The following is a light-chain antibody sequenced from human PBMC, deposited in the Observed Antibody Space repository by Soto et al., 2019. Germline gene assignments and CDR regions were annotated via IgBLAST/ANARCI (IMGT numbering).Light chain of an antibody. Sequence: EIVLTQSPGTLSLSPGERATLSCRASQSVRNSYLAWYQQKPGQAPRLLMSVASSRSTSIPDRFSGNGSGTDFTLTISRLEPEDFAVYYCHQYGNSPQITFGQGTRLEIK. CDR2: VAS. J-gene: IGKJ5*01. CDR1: QSVRNSY. CDR3: HQYGNSPQIT. V-gene: IGKV3-20*01.